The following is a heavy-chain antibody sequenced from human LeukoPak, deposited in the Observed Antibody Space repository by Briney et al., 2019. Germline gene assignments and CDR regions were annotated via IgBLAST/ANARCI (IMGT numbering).Heavy chain of an antibody. CDR3: AKAWDSYDFWSGYHPFDY. CDR1: GFTFSSYA. V-gene: IGHV3-23*01. J-gene: IGHJ4*02. D-gene: IGHD3-3*01. CDR2: ISGSGGST. Sequence: GGSLRLSCAASGFTFSSYAMSWVRQAPGKGLEWVSAISGSGGSTYYADSVKGRFTISRDNSKNTLYLQMNSLRAEDTAVYYCAKAWDSYDFWSGYHPFDYRGQGTLVTVSS.